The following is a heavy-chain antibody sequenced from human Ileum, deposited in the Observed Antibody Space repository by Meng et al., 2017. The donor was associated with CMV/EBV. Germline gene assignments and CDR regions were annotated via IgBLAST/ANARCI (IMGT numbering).Heavy chain of an antibody. V-gene: IGHV3-30-3*02. Sequence: SSQKLSYVVSALALSRCAMHWVRQAPGKGLEGVGAISHDGSNNYHADSVKGRFTISRDMSTDTLYLQMNSLRVEDTAIYYCASVADYWGQGTLVTVLL. CDR1: ALALSRCA. J-gene: IGHJ4*02. CDR3: ASVADY. D-gene: IGHD2-21*01. CDR2: ISHDGSNN.